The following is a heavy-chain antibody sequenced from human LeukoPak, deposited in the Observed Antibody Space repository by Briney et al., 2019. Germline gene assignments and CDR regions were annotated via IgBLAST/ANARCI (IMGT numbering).Heavy chain of an antibody. CDR2: IRSDGINK. CDR1: GFTFSNYG. D-gene: IGHD2-15*01. J-gene: IGHJ6*03. Sequence: PGGSLRLSCAASGFTFSNYGMHWVRQAPGKGPEWVAFIRSDGINKYHADSVKGRFTISRDNSKNTLYLQMNSLRAEDTAVYYCAKFPGCSGGSCPYYYYYYMDVWGKGTTVTISS. CDR3: AKFPGCSGGSCPYYYYYYMDV. V-gene: IGHV3-30*02.